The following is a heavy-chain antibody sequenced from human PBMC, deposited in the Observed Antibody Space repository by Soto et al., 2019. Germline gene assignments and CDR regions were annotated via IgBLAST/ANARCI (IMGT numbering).Heavy chain of an antibody. CDR1: GFSLSTSGVG. V-gene: IGHV2-5*02. Sequence: ESGPTLVNPTQTLTLTCTFSGFSLSTSGVGVGWIRQPPGKDLERLALIYWDDDKRYSPSLKSRLTITKDTSKNQVVLTMTNMDPVDTATYYCAHRPSYCSGGSCYSGFDYWGQGTLVTVSS. J-gene: IGHJ4*02. D-gene: IGHD2-15*01. CDR2: IYWDDDK. CDR3: AHRPSYCSGGSCYSGFDY.